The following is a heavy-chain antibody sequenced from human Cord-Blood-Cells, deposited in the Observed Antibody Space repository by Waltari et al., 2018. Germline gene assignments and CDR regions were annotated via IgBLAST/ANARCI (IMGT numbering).Heavy chain of an antibody. CDR1: GFTFSSYW. CDR2: IKQDGSEK. V-gene: IGHV3-7*01. D-gene: IGHD1-7*01. CDR3: ARVLVTGTNFDY. J-gene: IGHJ4*02. Sequence: EVQLVESGGGLVQPGGSLRLSCAASGFTFSSYWMSWVRQAPGKGVEWVANIKQDGSEKYDVDSVKGRFTISRDNAKNSLYLQMNSLRAEDTAVYYCARVLVTGTNFDYWGQGTLVTVSS.